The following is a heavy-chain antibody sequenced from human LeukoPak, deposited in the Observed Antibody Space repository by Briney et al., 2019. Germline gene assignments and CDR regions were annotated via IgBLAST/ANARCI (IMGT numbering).Heavy chain of an antibody. V-gene: IGHV3-48*03. D-gene: IGHD6-19*01. CDR1: GFTFSSYE. CDR3: ASPSLGIAVAGLDY. Sequence: GGTLRLSCAASGFTFSSYEMNWVRQPPGKGLEGVSYISSSGSTIYYAPSVKGRFTISRDNAKNSLYLQMNSLRAEDTAVYYCASPSLGIAVAGLDYWGQGTLVTVSS. CDR2: ISSSGSTI. J-gene: IGHJ4*02.